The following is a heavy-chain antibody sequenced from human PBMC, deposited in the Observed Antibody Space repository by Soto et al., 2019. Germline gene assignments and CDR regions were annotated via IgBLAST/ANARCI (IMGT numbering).Heavy chain of an antibody. CDR1: GGSISSSNW. Sequence: QVQLQESGPGLVKPSGTLSLTCAVSGGSISSSNWWSWVRQPPGKGLEWIGEVYHSGSTNYNPSHKRRFTIAVHKSKNQFSLKVTSVTAADTAVYYCARAPPAWGFDYWGQGTLVHVSS. D-gene: IGHD7-27*01. V-gene: IGHV4-4*02. CDR2: VYHSGST. CDR3: ARAPPAWGFDY. J-gene: IGHJ4*02.